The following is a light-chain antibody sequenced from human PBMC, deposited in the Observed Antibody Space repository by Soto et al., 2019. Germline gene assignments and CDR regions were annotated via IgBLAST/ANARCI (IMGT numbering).Light chain of an antibody. CDR2: DAS. V-gene: IGKV1-5*01. J-gene: IGKJ2*01. Sequence: DIQMTQSPSTLSASVGDRVTITCRASQSISSWLAWYQQKPGKAPKLLIYDASSLESGVPSRFSGSGSGTEFPLTISRLQPDDFATYYCQQYNSYHYTFGQWTKMESK. CDR3: QQYNSYHYT. CDR1: QSISSW.